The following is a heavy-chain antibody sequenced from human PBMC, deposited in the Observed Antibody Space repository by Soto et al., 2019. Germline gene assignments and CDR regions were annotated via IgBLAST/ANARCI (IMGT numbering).Heavy chain of an antibody. D-gene: IGHD3-22*01. CDR2: IYHSGST. J-gene: IGHJ6*02. Sequence: SETLSLTCAVSGGSISSSNWWSWVRQPPGKGLEWIGEIYHSGSTNYNPSLKSRVTISVDKSKNQFSLKLSSVTAADTAVYYCARGDYYDSSGYYYYYYGMDVWGQGTTVTVSS. CDR3: ARGDYYDSSGYYYYYYGMDV. CDR1: GGSISSSNW. V-gene: IGHV4-4*02.